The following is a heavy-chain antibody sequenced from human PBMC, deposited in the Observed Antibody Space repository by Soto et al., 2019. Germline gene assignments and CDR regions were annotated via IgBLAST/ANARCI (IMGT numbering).Heavy chain of an antibody. V-gene: IGHV3-23*01. D-gene: IGHD2-15*01. CDR2: IYGSGAGI. J-gene: IGHJ3*02. Sequence: EVQLLEAGGGLVQPGGSLRLSCAASGFTFSKYAMIWVRQAPGKGLESVSGIYGSGAGISYADSVKGRFTISRDNSKNSLYLQMNSLRAEDTAVYYCARAPLPDSAFDIWGQGTMVTVSS. CDR1: GFTFSKYA. CDR3: ARAPLPDSAFDI.